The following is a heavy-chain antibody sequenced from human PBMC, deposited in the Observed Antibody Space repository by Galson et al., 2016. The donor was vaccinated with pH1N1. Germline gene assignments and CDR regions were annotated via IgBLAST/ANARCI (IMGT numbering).Heavy chain of an antibody. J-gene: IGHJ6*02. V-gene: IGHV1-69*02. CDR3: ATATGSSGVDV. CDR1: GGTLSRHT. Sequence: SVKVSCKASGGTLSRHTISWVRQAPGQGLEWMGRILPIVGITNYAQKLQGRVTIIADRFTSTVSMELSGLTSDDTAVYYCATATGSSGVDVWVQGTTVTVSS. CDR2: ILPIVGIT. D-gene: IGHD3-10*01.